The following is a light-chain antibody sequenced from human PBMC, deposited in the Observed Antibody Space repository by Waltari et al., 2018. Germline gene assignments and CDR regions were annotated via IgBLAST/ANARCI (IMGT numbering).Light chain of an antibody. J-gene: IGLJ3*02. CDR3: QSYDSSLSGRPWV. Sequence: QSVLTQPPSVSGAPGQRVTISCTGSSSNIGAGYDVHWYLQLPGTAPKLLIYANRKRPSGVPDRFPGSKSGTSASLAITGLQPEDEADYYCQSYDSSLSGRPWVFGGGTKLTVL. CDR2: ANR. CDR1: SSNIGAGYD. V-gene: IGLV1-40*01.